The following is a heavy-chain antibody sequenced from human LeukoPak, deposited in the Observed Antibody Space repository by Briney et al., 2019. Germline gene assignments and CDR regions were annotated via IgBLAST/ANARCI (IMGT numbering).Heavy chain of an antibody. CDR1: GFTFSSYG. V-gene: IGHV3-30*02. Sequence: PGGSLRLSCAASGFTFSSYGMHWVRQAPGKGLEWVAFIRYDGSNKYYADSVKGRFTISRGNSKNTLYLQMNSLRAEDTAVYYCAKDQRVTVTTAWYAFDIWGQGTMVTVSS. CDR2: IRYDGSNK. J-gene: IGHJ3*02. D-gene: IGHD4-17*01. CDR3: AKDQRVTVTTAWYAFDI.